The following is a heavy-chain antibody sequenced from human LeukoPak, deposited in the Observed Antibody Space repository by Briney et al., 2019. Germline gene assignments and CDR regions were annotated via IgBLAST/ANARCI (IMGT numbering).Heavy chain of an antibody. CDR1: GGSISSYY. CDR2: IYYSGST. J-gene: IGHJ6*02. V-gene: IGHV4-59*01. Sequence: SETLSLTCTVSGGSISSYYRSWIRQPPGKGLEWIGYIYYSGSTNYNPSLKSRVTISVDTSKNQFSLKLSSVTAADTAVYYCASFPFGADFYGMDVWGQGTTVTVSS. D-gene: IGHD3-3*01. CDR3: ASFPFGADFYGMDV.